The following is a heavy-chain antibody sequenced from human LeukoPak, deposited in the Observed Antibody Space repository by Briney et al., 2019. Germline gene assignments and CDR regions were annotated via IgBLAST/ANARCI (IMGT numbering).Heavy chain of an antibody. CDR2: IRYDGSNK. J-gene: IGHJ4*02. CDR3: AKVFTTSFDY. CDR1: GFTFSSYG. Sequence: GGSLRLSCAASGFTFSSYGMHWVRQAPGKGLEWVAFIRYDGSNKYYADSVKGQFTISRDNSKNTLYLQMNSLRAEDTAVYYCAKVFTTSFDYWGQGTLVTVSS. V-gene: IGHV3-30*02. D-gene: IGHD4-17*01.